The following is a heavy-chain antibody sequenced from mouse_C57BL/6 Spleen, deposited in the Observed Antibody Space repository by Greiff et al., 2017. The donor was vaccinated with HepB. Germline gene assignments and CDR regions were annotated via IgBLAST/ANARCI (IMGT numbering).Heavy chain of an antibody. J-gene: IGHJ2*01. CDR2: IYPGSGNT. Sequence: VKLMESGAELVRPGASVKLSCKASGYTFTDYYINWVKQRPGQGLEWIARIYPGSGNTYYNEKFKGKATLTAEKSSSTADMQLSSLTSEDSAVYFCATEGYYGSLDYWGQGTTLTVSS. D-gene: IGHD1-1*01. CDR3: ATEGYYGSLDY. V-gene: IGHV1-76*01. CDR1: GYTFTDYY.